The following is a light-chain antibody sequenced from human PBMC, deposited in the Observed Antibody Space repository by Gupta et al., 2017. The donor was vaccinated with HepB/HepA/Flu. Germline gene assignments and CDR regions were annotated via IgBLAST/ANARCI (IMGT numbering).Light chain of an antibody. CDR1: NIGTTS. CDR3: QVWDSSSDHYV. Sequence: SYVLTQPPSVSVAPGKSARISCGGNNIGTTSVHWYQQKPGQAPVLVVYDDSDRPSGIPERFSGSNSGNTATLTISRVEAGDEADYYCQVWDSSSDHYVVGSGTKVTVL. J-gene: IGLJ1*01. CDR2: DDS. V-gene: IGLV3-21*03.